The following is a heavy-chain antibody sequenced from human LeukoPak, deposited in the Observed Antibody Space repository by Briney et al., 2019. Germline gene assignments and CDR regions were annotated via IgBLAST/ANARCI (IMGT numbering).Heavy chain of an antibody. V-gene: IGHV3-21*04. Sequence: GGSLRLSCAASGFTFSSYSMNWVRQGPGKGLEWVSSISSSSRYIYYADSVKGRFTISRDNAKNSLYLQMNSLRAEDTAVYYCAEGYYFQGNVFDIWGQGTMVTVSS. D-gene: IGHD3-10*01. CDR2: ISSSSRYI. CDR1: GFTFSSYS. J-gene: IGHJ3*02. CDR3: AEGYYFQGNVFDI.